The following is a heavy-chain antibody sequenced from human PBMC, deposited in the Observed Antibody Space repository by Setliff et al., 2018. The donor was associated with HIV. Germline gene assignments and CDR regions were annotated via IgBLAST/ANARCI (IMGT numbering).Heavy chain of an antibody. D-gene: IGHD3-10*01. CDR1: GGSFSGYY. J-gene: IGHJ4*02. CDR3: ARKPSIRGRPFGS. V-gene: IGHV4-34*01. CDR2: INQSGTT. Sequence: SETLSLTCAVYGGSFSGYYWSWIRHLPGKGLEWIGEINQSGTTNYNPSLKSRVNISVDMSKNQFSLKLNTVTAADTAVYFCARKPSIRGRPFGSWGQGTVVTVSS.